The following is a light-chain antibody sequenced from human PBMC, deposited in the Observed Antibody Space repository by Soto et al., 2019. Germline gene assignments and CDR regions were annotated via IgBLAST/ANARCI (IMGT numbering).Light chain of an antibody. V-gene: IGLV2-14*01. CDR3: SSYTSTNTLIL. J-gene: IGLJ2*01. CDR2: EVN. Sequence: QSALTQPASLSGSPGQSITISCTGTSSDVGGYNFVSWYQQHPGNPPKLLIFEVNNRPLGVSDRFSGSKSGNTASLTISGRQATDEADYYCSSYTSTNTLILFGGGTKLTVL. CDR1: SSDVGGYNF.